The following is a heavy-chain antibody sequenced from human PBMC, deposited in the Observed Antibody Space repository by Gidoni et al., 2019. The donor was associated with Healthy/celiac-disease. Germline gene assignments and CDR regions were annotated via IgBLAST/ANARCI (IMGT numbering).Heavy chain of an antibody. CDR1: GFTFGDYA. D-gene: IGHD3-3*01. CDR3: TRDVLDYDFWRGTWDAFDI. Sequence: EVQLVESGGGLVKPGRSLRLSCTASGFTFGDYAMSWFRQAPGKGLEWVGFIRSKAYGGTTEYAASVKGRFTISRDDSKSIAYLQMNSLKTEDTAVYYCTRDVLDYDFWRGTWDAFDIWGQGTMVTVSS. J-gene: IGHJ3*02. CDR2: IRSKAYGGTT. V-gene: IGHV3-49*05.